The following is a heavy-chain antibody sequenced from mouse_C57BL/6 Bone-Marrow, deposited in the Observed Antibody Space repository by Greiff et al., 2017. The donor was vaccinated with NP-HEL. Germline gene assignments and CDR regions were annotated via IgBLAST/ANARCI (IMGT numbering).Heavy chain of an antibody. CDR2: ISNLAYSI. V-gene: IGHV5-15*01. D-gene: IGHD2-1*01. J-gene: IGHJ4*01. CDR1: GFTFSDYG. Sequence: EVKLMESGGGLVQPGGSLKLSCAASGFTFSDYGMAWVRQAPRKGPEWVAFISNLAYSIYYADTVTGRFTISRENAKNTLYLEMSSLRSEDTAMYYCARQPLYGNYPYYYAMDYWGQGTSVTVSS. CDR3: ARQPLYGNYPYYYAMDY.